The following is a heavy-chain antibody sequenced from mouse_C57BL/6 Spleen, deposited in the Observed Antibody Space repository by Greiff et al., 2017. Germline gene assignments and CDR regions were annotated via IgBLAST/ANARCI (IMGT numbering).Heavy chain of an antibody. V-gene: IGHV5-4*01. D-gene: IGHD2-4*01. CDR2: ISDGGSYT. CDR3: ARDGDDYDGNYFDY. Sequence: EVQLQESGGGLVKPGGSLKLSCAASGFTFSSYAMSWVRQTPEKRLEWVATISDGGSYTDYADNVKGRFTISRDNAKNNMYLQMSHLKSEDTAMYYCARDGDDYDGNYFDYWGQGTTLTVSS. J-gene: IGHJ2*01. CDR1: GFTFSSYA.